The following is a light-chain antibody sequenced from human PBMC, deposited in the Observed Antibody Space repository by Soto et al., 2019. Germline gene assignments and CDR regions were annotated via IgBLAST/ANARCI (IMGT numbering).Light chain of an antibody. J-gene: IGKJ5*01. CDR1: KSLVHDDGNTY. Sequence: DVVMTQSPLSLPVTLGQPASISCRSSKSLVHDDGNTYLNWFHQRPGQSPRRLIYKISNRDSGVPDRFSGSGSGTYFTLQISRVEAEDVGIYYCMQGTHWPLTFGQGTRLENK. CDR2: KIS. CDR3: MQGTHWPLT. V-gene: IGKV2-30*02.